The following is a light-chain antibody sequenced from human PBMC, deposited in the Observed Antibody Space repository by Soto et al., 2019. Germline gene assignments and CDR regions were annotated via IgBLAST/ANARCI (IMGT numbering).Light chain of an antibody. CDR3: SSKTSSSPL. Sequence: QSVLTQPPSVSGSPGQSVTISCTGTSSDVGSYNRVSWYQQSPGTAPKLMIYEVTNRPSGVPDRFSGSKSGNTASLIISGLQAEDEADYYCSSKTSSSPLFGGGTKVTVL. J-gene: IGLJ2*01. CDR1: SSDVGSYNR. V-gene: IGLV2-18*02. CDR2: EVT.